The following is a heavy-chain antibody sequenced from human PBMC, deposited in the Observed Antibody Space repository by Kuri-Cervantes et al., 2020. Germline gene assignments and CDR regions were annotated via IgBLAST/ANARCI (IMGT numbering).Heavy chain of an antibody. V-gene: IGHV3-33*08. CDR3: ARVLLIVGAFDI. J-gene: IGHJ3*02. D-gene: IGHD3-22*01. Sequence: GGSLRLSCAASGFTFSSYGMHWVRQAPGKGLEWLAVIWYDGSNKYYADSVRGRFTISRDNSKNTLYLQMNSLRSDDTAVYYCARVLLIVGAFDIWGQGTMVTVSS. CDR2: IWYDGSNK. CDR1: GFTFSSYG.